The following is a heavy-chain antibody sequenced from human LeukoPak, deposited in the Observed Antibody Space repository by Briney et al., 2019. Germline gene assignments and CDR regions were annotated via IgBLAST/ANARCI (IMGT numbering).Heavy chain of an antibody. Sequence: GASVKVSCKASGYTFTGYYMHWVRQAPGQGLEWMGWINPNSGGTNYAQKFQGRVTMTRDTSISTAYMELSRLRSDDTAVYYCAGDLGSSGYYYRLGPSNWFDPWGQGTLVTVSS. J-gene: IGHJ5*02. D-gene: IGHD3-22*01. CDR2: INPNSGGT. V-gene: IGHV1-2*02. CDR1: GYTFTGYY. CDR3: AGDLGSSGYYYRLGPSNWFDP.